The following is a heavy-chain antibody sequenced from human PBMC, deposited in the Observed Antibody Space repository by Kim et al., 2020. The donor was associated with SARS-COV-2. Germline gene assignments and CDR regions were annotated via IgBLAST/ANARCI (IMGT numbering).Heavy chain of an antibody. CDR3: ARDGGGWLKRSWYFDL. D-gene: IGHD5-12*01. CDR2: IYYSGST. Sequence: SETLSLTCTVSGGSISSYYWSWIRQPPGKGLEWIGYIYYSGSTNYNPSLKSRVTISVDTSKNQFSLKRSSVTAADTAVYYCARDGGGWLKRSWYFDLWGR. CDR1: GGSISSYY. J-gene: IGHJ2*01. V-gene: IGHV4-59*12.